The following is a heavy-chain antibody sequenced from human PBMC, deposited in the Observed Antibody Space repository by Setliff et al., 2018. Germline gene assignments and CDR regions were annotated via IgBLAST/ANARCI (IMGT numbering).Heavy chain of an antibody. Sequence: GASVKVSCKASGYTFSNYLLHWVRQAPGQSPEWVGWINAGNGHTKYSQRFQDRITITSETSATTVYMELRSLRSEDTAVYYCVRVDMVLSNFDFWGQGTLVTSPQ. CDR3: VRVDMVLSNFDF. CDR2: INAGNGHT. D-gene: IGHD5-12*01. J-gene: IGHJ4*02. V-gene: IGHV1-3*01. CDR1: GYTFSNYL.